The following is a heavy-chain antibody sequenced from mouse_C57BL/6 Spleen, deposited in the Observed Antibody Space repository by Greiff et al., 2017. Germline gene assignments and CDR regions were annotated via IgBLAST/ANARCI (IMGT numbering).Heavy chain of an antibody. V-gene: IGHV1-76*01. Sequence: VQLQQSGAELVRPGASVKLSCKASGYTFTDYYINWVKQRPGQGLEWIARIYPGSGNTYYNEKFKGKATLTAEKSSSTAYMQLSSLTSEDSAVYFCVYSNYLYYFDYWGQGTTLTVSS. J-gene: IGHJ2*01. CDR2: IYPGSGNT. CDR1: GYTFTDYY. CDR3: VYSNYLYYFDY. D-gene: IGHD2-5*01.